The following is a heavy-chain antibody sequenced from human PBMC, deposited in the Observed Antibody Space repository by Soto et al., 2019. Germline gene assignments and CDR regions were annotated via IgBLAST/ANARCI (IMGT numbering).Heavy chain of an antibody. CDR1: GGSISSSSYY. J-gene: IGHJ3*02. Sequence: QLQLQESGPGLVKPSETLSLTCTVSGGSISSSSYYWGWIRQPPGKGLEWIGSIYYSGSTYYNPSLKSRVTISVDTSKNQFSLMLSSVTAADTAVYYCARGVRQQLAHDAFDIWGQGTMVTVSS. CDR2: IYYSGST. D-gene: IGHD6-13*01. CDR3: ARGVRQQLAHDAFDI. V-gene: IGHV4-39*01.